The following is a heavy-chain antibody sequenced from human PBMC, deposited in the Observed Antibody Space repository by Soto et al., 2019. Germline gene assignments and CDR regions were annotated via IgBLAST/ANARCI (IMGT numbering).Heavy chain of an antibody. Sequence: EVQLLESGGGLVQPGGSLRLSCAASGFTFSSYAMSWVRQAPGKGLEWVSAISGSGGSTYYADSVKGRFTISRDNSKNTLYLQMNSLRAEDTAVYYCAKDHLYGGYSSSWSLRYYFDYWGQGTLVTVSS. CDR3: AKDHLYGGYSSSWSLRYYFDY. CDR1: GFTFSSYA. J-gene: IGHJ4*02. D-gene: IGHD6-13*01. CDR2: ISGSGGST. V-gene: IGHV3-23*01.